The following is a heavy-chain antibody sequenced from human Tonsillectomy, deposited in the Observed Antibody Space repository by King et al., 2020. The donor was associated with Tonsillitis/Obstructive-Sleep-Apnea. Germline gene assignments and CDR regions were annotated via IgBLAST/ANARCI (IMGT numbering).Heavy chain of an antibody. J-gene: IGHJ3*02. CDR3: VKDLIIAVSGTPGDAFDI. V-gene: IGHV3-9*01. CDR1: GFTFDDYP. CDR2: ISWNSGSR. D-gene: IGHD6-13*01. Sequence: VQLVESGGGLVQPGRSLRLSCAASGFTFDDYPMYWVRQAPGKGLEWVSGISWNSGSRAYADSVKGRFTISRDNAKNSLYLQMNSLRAEETALYYSVKDLIIAVSGTPGDAFDIWGQGTMVTVSS.